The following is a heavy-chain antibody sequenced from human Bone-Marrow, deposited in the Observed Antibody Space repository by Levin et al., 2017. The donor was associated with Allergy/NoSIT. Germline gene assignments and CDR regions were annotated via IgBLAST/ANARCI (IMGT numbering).Heavy chain of an antibody. CDR1: GGSVSSGSYY. CDR3: ASFRGGVFDY. D-gene: IGHD3-10*01. CDR2: IYYSGST. J-gene: IGHJ4*02. V-gene: IGHV4-61*01. Sequence: SETLSLTCTVSGGSVSSGSYYWSWIRQPPGKGLEWIGYIYYSGSTNYNPSLKSRVTISVDTSKNQFSLKLSSVTAADTAVYYCASFRGGVFDYWGQGTLVTVSS.